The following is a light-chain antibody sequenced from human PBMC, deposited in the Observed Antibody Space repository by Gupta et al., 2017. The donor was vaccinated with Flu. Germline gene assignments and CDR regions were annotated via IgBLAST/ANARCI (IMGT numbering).Light chain of an antibody. J-gene: IGLJ3*02. CDR3: SSFTSRSTLL. CDR2: KVS. V-gene: IGLV2-14*02. CDR1: ISAVGSYKF. Sequence: SALTQPAPVSGSPGQSIAISCTGTISAVGSYKFVSWYQQHPGKVPRLIIYKVSGRPSVVSDRFSGSKSGNAASLTISGLHADDEAFYYGSSFTSRSTLLFGGGTKLTVL.